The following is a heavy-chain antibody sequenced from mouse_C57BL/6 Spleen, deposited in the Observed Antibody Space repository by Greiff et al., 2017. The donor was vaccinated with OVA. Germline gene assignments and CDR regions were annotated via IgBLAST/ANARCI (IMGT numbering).Heavy chain of an antibody. D-gene: IGHD1-3*01. Sequence: QVQLKQSGAELVRPGASVTLSCKASGYTFTDYEMHWVKQTPVHGLEWIGAIDPETGGTAYNQKFKGKAILTADKSSSTAYLGLRSLTSEDSAVYYCTGGYGSSFAYWGQGTLVTVSA. CDR2: IDPETGGT. J-gene: IGHJ3*01. V-gene: IGHV1-15*01. CDR3: TGGYGSSFAY. CDR1: GYTFTDYE.